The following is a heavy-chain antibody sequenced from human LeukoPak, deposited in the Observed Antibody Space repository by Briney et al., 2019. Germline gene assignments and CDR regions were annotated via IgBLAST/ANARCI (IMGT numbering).Heavy chain of an antibody. CDR2: IIPIFGTA. D-gene: IGHD4-17*01. CDR1: GGTFSSYA. V-gene: IGHV1-69*13. CDR3: ARGMKNLKYGDYVFYLYYYYYGMDV. Sequence: SVKVSCKASGGTFSSYAISWVRQAPGQGLEWMGGIIPIFGTANYAQKFQGRVTITADESTSTAYMVLSSLRSEDTAVYYCARGMKNLKYGDYVFYLYYYYYGMDVWGQGTTVTVSS. J-gene: IGHJ6*02.